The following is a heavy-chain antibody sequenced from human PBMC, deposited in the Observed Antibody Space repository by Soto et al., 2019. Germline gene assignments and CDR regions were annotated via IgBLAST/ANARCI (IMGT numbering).Heavy chain of an antibody. CDR2: ISAYNGNT. CDR3: ARDGIIAYCGGDCYAGFDY. J-gene: IGHJ4*02. CDR1: GYTFTSYG. V-gene: IGHV1-18*01. Sequence: ASVKVSGKASGYTFTSYGISWVLQAPGQGLEWMGWISAYNGNTNYAQKLQGRVTMTTDTSTSTAYMELRSLRSDDTAVYYCARDGIIAYCGGDCYAGFDYWGQGTLVTVSS. D-gene: IGHD2-21*02.